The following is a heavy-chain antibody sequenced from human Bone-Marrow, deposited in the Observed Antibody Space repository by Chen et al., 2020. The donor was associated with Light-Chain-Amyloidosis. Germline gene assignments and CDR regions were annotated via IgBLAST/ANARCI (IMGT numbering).Heavy chain of an antibody. J-gene: IGHJ4*02. D-gene: IGHD6-19*01. CDR2: IVPILGTA. CDR1: GGTFSSDA. CDR3: SRSGAVAGIFDS. Sequence: QVQLVQSGAEVRKPGSSVKVSCKASGGTFSSDAVSWVRQAPGQGLEWLGGIVPILGTAYYAQKFQGRVTIIADGSTKTVYMYLSSLKSDDTAVYYCSRSGAVAGIFDSWGQGTLVTVSS. V-gene: IGHV1-69*01.